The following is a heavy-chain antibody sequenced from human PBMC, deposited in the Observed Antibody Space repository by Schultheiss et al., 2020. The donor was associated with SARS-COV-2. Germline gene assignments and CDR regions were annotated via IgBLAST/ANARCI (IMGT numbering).Heavy chain of an antibody. J-gene: IGHJ6*02. CDR2: IYYSGSS. CDR1: GGSISSSY. V-gene: IGHV4-59*01. CDR3: ARGPPGGGYHYYGMDV. D-gene: IGHD3-10*01. Sequence: SETLSLTCTVSGGSISSSYWSWIRQPPGKGLEWIGYIYYSGSSNYNHSLKSRVTMSVDTSKNQLSLKLRSVTAADTAVYYCARGPPGGGYHYYGMDVWGQGTKVTVSS.